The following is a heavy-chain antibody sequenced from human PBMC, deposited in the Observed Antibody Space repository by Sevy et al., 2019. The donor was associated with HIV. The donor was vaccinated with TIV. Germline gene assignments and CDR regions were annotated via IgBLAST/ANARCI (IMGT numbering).Heavy chain of an antibody. CDR3: ARLMITFGGVIAYYFDS. D-gene: IGHD3-16*02. J-gene: IGHJ4*02. CDR2: MNPNSGNT. CDR1: GYTFTSYD. Sequence: ASVKVSCKASGYTFTSYDINWVRQATGQGLEWMGWMNPNSGNTGYAQKFQGRVTMTRNTSISTAYMELSSLRSEDTAVYYCARLMITFGGVIAYYFDSWGQGTLVTVSS. V-gene: IGHV1-8*01.